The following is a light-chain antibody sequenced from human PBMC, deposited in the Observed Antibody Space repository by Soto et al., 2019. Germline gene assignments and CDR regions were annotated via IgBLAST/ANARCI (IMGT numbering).Light chain of an antibody. Sequence: QSALTQPASVSGSPGQSITISCTGTSSDVRAYNYVCWYQQHPGTAPKLIIYEVSNRPSGVSDRFSGSRSGNTASLTISGLQADDEADYYCSSYTTTNTLLFGGGTKLTVL. CDR1: SSDVRAYNY. V-gene: IGLV2-14*03. CDR3: SSYTTTNTLL. J-gene: IGLJ3*02. CDR2: EVS.